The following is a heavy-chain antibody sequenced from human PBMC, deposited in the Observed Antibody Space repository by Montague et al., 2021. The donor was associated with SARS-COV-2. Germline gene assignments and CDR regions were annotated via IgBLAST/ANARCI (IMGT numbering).Heavy chain of an antibody. V-gene: IGHV3-33*06. J-gene: IGHJ2*01. D-gene: IGHD6-19*01. CDR2: IWYDGSNK. CDR1: GFSFSSYN. CDR3: AKEIIEVAADWYFDL. Sequence: SLRLSCSASGFSFSSYNMHWVRQAPGKGLEWVAVIWYDGSNKYYADSVKGRFTISRDNSKNTLYLQMNSLRAEDTAVYYCAKEIIEVAADWYFDLWGRGTLVTVSS.